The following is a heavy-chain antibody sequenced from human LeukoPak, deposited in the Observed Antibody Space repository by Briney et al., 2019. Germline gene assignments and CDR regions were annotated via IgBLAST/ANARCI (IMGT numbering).Heavy chain of an antibody. V-gene: IGHV3-48*04. CDR3: ARGRAGYYFDY. J-gene: IGHJ4*02. Sequence: GGSLRLSCAASGFTFSSNYMNWVRQAPGKGLEWVSNISTTSSTIYYADSVKGRFTISRDNAENSLFLQMNSLRAEDTAIYYCARGRAGYYFDYWGQGTLVTVSS. D-gene: IGHD3-10*01. CDR2: ISTTSSTI. CDR1: GFTFSSNY.